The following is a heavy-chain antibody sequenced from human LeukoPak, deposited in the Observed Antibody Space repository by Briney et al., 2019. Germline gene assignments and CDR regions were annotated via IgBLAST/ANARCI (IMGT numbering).Heavy chain of an antibody. D-gene: IGHD2-15*01. CDR1: GGSFSGYY. CDR2: INHSGST. CDR3: ATRVRYCSGGSCYNWFDP. V-gene: IGHV4-34*01. J-gene: IGHJ5*02. Sequence: SETLSLTCAVYGGSFSGYYWSWIRQPPGKGLEWIGEINHSGSTNYNPSLKSRVTISVHTSKNQFSLKLSSVTAADTAVYYCATRVRYCSGGSCYNWFDPWGQGTLVTVSS.